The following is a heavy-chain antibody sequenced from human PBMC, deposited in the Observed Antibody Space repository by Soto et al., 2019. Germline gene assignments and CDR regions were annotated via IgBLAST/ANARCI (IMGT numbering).Heavy chain of an antibody. D-gene: IGHD2-15*01. CDR1: GYTFTGYY. J-gene: IGHJ4*02. V-gene: IGHV1-2*04. Sequence: ASVKVSCKASGYTFTGYYMHWVRQAPGQGLEWMGWINPNSGGTNYAQKFQGWVTMTRDTSISTAYMELSRLRSDDTAVYYCARGVDCSGGSCYDYWGKGTLVTVSS. CDR2: INPNSGGT. CDR3: ARGVDCSGGSCYDY.